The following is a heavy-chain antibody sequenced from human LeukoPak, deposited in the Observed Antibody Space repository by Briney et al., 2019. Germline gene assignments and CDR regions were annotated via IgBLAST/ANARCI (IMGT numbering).Heavy chain of an antibody. Sequence: GGSLRLSYAASGFTFDDYAMHWVRQVPGKGLEWVSGISWNSGSTGYADSVKGRFTISRDNAKNSLYLQMNSLRAEDTALYHCAKDVGRLERNPDYWGQGTLVTVSS. CDR3: AKDVGRLERNPDY. CDR2: ISWNSGST. CDR1: GFTFDDYA. V-gene: IGHV3-9*01. D-gene: IGHD1-1*01. J-gene: IGHJ4*02.